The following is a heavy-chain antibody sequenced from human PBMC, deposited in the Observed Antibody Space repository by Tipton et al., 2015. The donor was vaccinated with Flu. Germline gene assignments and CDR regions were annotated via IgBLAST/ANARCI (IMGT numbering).Heavy chain of an antibody. J-gene: IGHJ6*03. V-gene: IGHV4-39*01. D-gene: IGHD6-13*01. CDR2: IYPTGTT. CDR3: ARKYWGSSWYYHYMDV. Sequence: TLSLTCSVSSGSIRITNYFCAWIRQPPGKRLELIGSIYPTGTTYYNPSLKSRVTISVDTSKSQFSLMLKSVTAADTAVYYCARKYWGSSWYYHYMDVWGKGATVTVSS. CDR1: SGSIRITNYF.